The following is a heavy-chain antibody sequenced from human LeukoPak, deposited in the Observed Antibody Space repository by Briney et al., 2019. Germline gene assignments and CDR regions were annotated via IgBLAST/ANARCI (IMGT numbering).Heavy chain of an antibody. CDR1: GGSISSYY. CDR2: IYTSGST. J-gene: IGHJ4*02. D-gene: IGHD2-2*01. CDR3: ARLPSRRDDY. Sequence: SETLSLTCTVSGGSISSYYWSWIRQPPGKELEWIGYIYTSGSTNYNPSLKSRVTISVDTSKNQFSLKLSSVTAADTAVYYCARLPSRRDDYWGQGTLVTVSS. V-gene: IGHV4-4*09.